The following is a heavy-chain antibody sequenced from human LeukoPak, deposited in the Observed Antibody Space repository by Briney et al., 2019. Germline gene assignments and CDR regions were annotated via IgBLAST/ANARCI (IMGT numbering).Heavy chain of an antibody. D-gene: IGHD3-22*01. CDR2: ISYDGGGT. CDR3: ARDYYDSSGYYPDY. Sequence: SGGSLRLSCAASGFTFSDYWMHWVRQTPGKGLVWVSRISYDGGGTNYAESVKGRFTISRDNAKNTLYLQMSSLRAEDTAVYYCARDYYDSSGYYPDYWGQGTLVTVSS. CDR1: GFTFSDYW. V-gene: IGHV3-74*01. J-gene: IGHJ4*02.